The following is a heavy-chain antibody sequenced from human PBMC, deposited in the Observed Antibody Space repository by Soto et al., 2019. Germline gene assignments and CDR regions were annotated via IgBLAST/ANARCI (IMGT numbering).Heavy chain of an antibody. CDR2: IDDSNTA. Sequence: QVQLHESGPRLVKASQTLSLIGSVSGESISNGCYYWRSIRHHPGNVLECIGYIDDSNTAYHNPSLTCRVTFSMETAKNHFAMTLSSVTAAATAVYYCARASSSSSAADYLDPGTLISVSS. D-gene: IGHD6-6*01. V-gene: IGHV4-31*03. J-gene: IGHJ4*02. CDR3: ARASSSSSAADY. CDR1: GESISNGCYY.